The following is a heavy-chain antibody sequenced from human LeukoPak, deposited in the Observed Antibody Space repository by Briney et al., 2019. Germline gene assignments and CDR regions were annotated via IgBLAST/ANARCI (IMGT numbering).Heavy chain of an antibody. Sequence: GGSLRLSCAATGFTFKYYWMSWVRQAPGKGLEWVASIKESGLEEYYVDSVKGRFTISRDNAKNSLYLQMNSLRAEDTAVYYCVREVNSIWGFDYWGQGTLVTVSS. D-gene: IGHD3-3*02. J-gene: IGHJ4*02. CDR2: IKESGLEE. CDR1: GFTFKYYW. V-gene: IGHV3-7*01. CDR3: VREVNSIWGFDY.